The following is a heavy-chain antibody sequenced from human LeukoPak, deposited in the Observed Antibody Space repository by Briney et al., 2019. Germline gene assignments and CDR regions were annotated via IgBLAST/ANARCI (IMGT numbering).Heavy chain of an antibody. CDR3: AREGSKAPPR. CDR1: GCSISSYY. J-gene: IGHJ4*02. V-gene: IGHV4-59*01. D-gene: IGHD6-13*01. Sequence: PSETLSLTCTVSGCSISSYYWSWLRQPPGKGLEWIGYIYYSGSTNYNPSLKSRVTISVDTSKNQFSLKLSSVTAADTAVYYCAREGSKAPPRWGQGTLVTVSS. CDR2: IYYSGST.